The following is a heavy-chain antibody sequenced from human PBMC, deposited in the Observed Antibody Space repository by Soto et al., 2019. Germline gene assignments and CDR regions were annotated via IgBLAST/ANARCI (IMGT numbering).Heavy chain of an antibody. Sequence: EVQLVESGGGLVQPGGSLILSCAASGFTFNTYHMNWVRQAPGKGLEWVSYIHSGGSRIYYADSVKGRFTISRDNSKNSLFLQKNSLRAEDTAVYYCARDGTTETTNYHYAMDVWGQGTTVTVSS. CDR3: ARDGTTETTNYHYAMDV. CDR1: GFTFNTYH. V-gene: IGHV3-48*03. D-gene: IGHD4-17*01. CDR2: IHSGGSRI. J-gene: IGHJ6*02.